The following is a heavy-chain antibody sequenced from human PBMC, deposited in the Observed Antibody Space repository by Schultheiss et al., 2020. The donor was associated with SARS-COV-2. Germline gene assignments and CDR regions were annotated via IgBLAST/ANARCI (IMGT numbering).Heavy chain of an antibody. CDR2: ISSSSSTI. V-gene: IGHV3-48*01. CDR3: ARGVDDSSGYYHYYYYGMDV. J-gene: IGHJ6*02. Sequence: SCAASGFTFSSYSMNWVRQAPGKGLEWVSYISSSSSTIYYADSVKGRFTISRDNAKNSLYLQMNSLRAEDTAVYYCARGVDDSSGYYHYYYYGMDVWGQGTTVTVSS. CDR1: GFTFSSYS. D-gene: IGHD3-22*01.